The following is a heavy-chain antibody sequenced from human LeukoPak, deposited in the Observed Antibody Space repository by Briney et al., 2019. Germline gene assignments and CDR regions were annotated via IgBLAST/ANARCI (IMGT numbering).Heavy chain of an antibody. D-gene: IGHD3-10*01. V-gene: IGHV3-23*01. J-gene: IGHJ6*03. CDR1: GFTFSSYA. CDR2: ISGSGGTT. Sequence: GGSLRLSCAASGFTFSSYAMSWVRQAPGKGLEWVSVISGSGGTTFYTDSVKGRFTISRDNSKNTLYLQMNSLRAEDTAVYYCARGMMKGAITMVRGARGWFYMDVWGKGTTVTISS. CDR3: ARGMMKGAITMVRGARGWFYMDV.